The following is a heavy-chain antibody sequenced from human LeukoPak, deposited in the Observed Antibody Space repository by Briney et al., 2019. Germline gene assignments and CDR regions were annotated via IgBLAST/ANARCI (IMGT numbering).Heavy chain of an antibody. CDR3: ARGRFGGTSFDY. CDR2: IYTSGST. J-gene: IGHJ4*02. D-gene: IGHD3-10*01. Sequence: SETLSLTCTVSGGSISSYYWSWIRQPAGKGLEWIGRIYTSGSTNYNPSLKSRVTMSVDTSKNQLSLKLTSVTAADTAVYYCARGRFGGTSFDYWGQGTLVTVSS. V-gene: IGHV4-4*07. CDR1: GGSISSYY.